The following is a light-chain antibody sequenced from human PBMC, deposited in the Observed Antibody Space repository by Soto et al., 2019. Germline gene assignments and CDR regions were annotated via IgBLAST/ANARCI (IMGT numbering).Light chain of an antibody. CDR1: QSVSSSY. Sequence: EFVLTQSPGTLSLSPGERATLSCRASQSVSSSYLAWYQQKPGQAPRLLIYGASSRATGIPDRFSGSGSGTDFTLTISRLEPEDFAMYYCLLYFSPDRYTFGPGTKVQIK. CDR3: LLYFSPDRYT. J-gene: IGKJ2*01. CDR2: GAS. V-gene: IGKV3-20*01.